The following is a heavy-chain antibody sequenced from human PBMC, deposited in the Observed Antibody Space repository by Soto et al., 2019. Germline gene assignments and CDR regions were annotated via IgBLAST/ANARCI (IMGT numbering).Heavy chain of an antibody. Sequence: QIQLVQSGAEVKNPGASMKVSCKASGYAFTSYGMSWVRQAPGQGLEWMGWISVYNGNTYYAQKFQDRVAMTADASSNSAYMELRGLRSDDTAVYYCARDLNAHYGSGTKFDHWGQGTPVTVSS. CDR2: ISVYNGNT. J-gene: IGHJ4*02. D-gene: IGHD3-10*01. CDR1: GYAFTSYG. V-gene: IGHV1-18*01. CDR3: ARDLNAHYGSGTKFDH.